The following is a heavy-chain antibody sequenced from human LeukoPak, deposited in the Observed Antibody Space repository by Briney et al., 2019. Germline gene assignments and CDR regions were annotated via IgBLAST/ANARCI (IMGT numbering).Heavy chain of an antibody. V-gene: IGHV3-9*03. CDR2: ISWNSDLI. D-gene: IGHD3-22*01. CDR1: EFMFDV. CDR3: TKSPSFTLGGGYLDS. Sequence: GGSLRLSCVGSEFMFDVLHWVRQAPGKGLEWASGISWNSDLIGYADSVKGRFTISRDNDRNTVYLQMNGLRLEDMAFYYCTKSPSFTLGGGYLDSWGQGILVTVSS. J-gene: IGHJ4*02.